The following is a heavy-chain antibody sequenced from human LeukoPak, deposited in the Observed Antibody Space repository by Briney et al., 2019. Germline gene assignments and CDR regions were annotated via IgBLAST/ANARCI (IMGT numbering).Heavy chain of an antibody. V-gene: IGHV1-18*01. CDR2: ISAYNGNT. CDR3: ARADCSSTSCYTAYYYYYMDV. CDR1: GYTFTSYG. D-gene: IGHD2-2*02. J-gene: IGHJ6*03. Sequence: AAVKVSCKASGYTFTSYGISWVRQAPGQGLEWMGCISAYNGNTNYAQKLQGRVTMTTDTSTSTAYMELRSLRSDDTAVYYCARADCSSTSCYTAYYYYYMDVWGKGTTVTVSS.